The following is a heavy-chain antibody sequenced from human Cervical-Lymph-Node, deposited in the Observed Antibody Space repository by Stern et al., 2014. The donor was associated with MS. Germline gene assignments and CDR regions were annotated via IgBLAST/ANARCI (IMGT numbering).Heavy chain of an antibody. CDR2: IYPGDSET. V-gene: IGHV5-51*01. D-gene: IGHD1-14*01. CDR3: ARQTTAWASDV. Sequence: QLLESGAELIRPGESLKISCKGSGYKFSIYWIAWVRQMPGKGQERMGIIYPGDSETRYSPSFQGQVTRSADKSTSTAYLQWSSLNASDPAMYFCARQTTAWASDVWGQGTLVTVSS. CDR1: GYKFSIYW. J-gene: IGHJ4*02.